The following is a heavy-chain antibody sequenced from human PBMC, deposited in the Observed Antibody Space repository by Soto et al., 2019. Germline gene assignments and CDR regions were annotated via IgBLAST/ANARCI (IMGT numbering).Heavy chain of an antibody. J-gene: IGHJ3*01. Sequence: PGGSLTLSCAASGFIFSDYEVDWVRQAPGKGLEWIAYISDGGKTIYYAASVKDRFTISRDDAKNSLYLQMNNLRAEDTAVYFCVKEYCTGGTCFDAFDLWGQGTMVTVSS. D-gene: IGHD2-8*02. CDR2: ISDGGKTI. CDR3: VKEYCTGGTCFDAFDL. CDR1: GFIFSDYE. V-gene: IGHV3-48*03.